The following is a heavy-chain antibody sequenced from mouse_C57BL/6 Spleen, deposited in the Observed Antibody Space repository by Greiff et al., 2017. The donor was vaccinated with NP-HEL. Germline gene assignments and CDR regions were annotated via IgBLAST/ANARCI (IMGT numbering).Heavy chain of an antibody. V-gene: IGHV3-6*01. J-gene: IGHJ3*01. Sequence: EVKLQESGPGLVKPSQSLSLTCAVTGYSITSGYYWNWIRQLPGNKLEWMDYISYDGSNNYNPSLKKRISITRDTSKNQLFLKLNSVTTEDTATYYCAREDDYDVLAYWGQRTLVTVSA. CDR3: AREDDYDVLAY. CDR2: ISYDGSN. CDR1: GYSITSGYY. D-gene: IGHD2-4*01.